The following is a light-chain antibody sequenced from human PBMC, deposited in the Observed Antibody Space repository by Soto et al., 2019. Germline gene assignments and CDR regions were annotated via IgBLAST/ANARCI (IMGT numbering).Light chain of an antibody. CDR2: DAS. V-gene: IGKV3-11*01. J-gene: IGKJ4*01. CDR3: QQRTKWPLT. CDR1: RSVTTF. Sequence: EIVLTQSPATLSLSPGERATLSCRASRSVTTFLAWYQQKPGQAPRLLLYDASKRATGVPTRFSGSGSGTDVTLTISSLEPEDVAVYYCQQRTKWPLTFGGGTKVERK.